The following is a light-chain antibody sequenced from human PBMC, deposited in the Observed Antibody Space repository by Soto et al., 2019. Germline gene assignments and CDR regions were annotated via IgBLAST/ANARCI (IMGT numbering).Light chain of an antibody. CDR2: GAS. V-gene: IGKV3-20*01. CDR1: QSVNTNY. J-gene: IGKJ5*01. CDR3: QQYGSSPIT. Sequence: EIVLTQSPGTLSLSPGERATLSCRASQSVNTNYLAWYQQKSGQAPRLLIYGASSRATGIPERFSGTGSGTDFTLTISRLEPEDFAAYFCQQYGSSPITFGQGTRLEIK.